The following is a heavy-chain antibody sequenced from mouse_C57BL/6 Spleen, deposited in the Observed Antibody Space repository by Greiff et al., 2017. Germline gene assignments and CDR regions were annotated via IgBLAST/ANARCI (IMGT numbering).Heavy chain of an antibody. CDR2: IRLKSDNYAT. V-gene: IGHV6-3*01. J-gene: IGHJ1*03. Sequence: EVMLVESGGGLVQPGGSMKLSCVASGFTFSNYWMNWVRQSPEKGLEWVAQIRLKSDNYATHYAESVKGRFTISRDDSKSSVYLQMNNLRAEDTGIYYCTRDYNWYFDVWGTGTTVTVSS. CDR3: TRDYNWYFDV. D-gene: IGHD2-4*01. CDR1: GFTFSNYW.